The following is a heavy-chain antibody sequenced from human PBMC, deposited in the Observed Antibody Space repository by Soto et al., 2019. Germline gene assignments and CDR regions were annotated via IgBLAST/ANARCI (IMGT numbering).Heavy chain of an antibody. D-gene: IGHD2-15*01. CDR2: INTYNGNS. CDR3: ARDCTGGSCFCIY. J-gene: IGHJ4*02. V-gene: IGHV1-18*01. Sequence: ASVKLSCKASGYTLTNYAISWVRQAPGQGPEWMRWINTYNGNSNYAQKFQGRVTMTTDTSTNTAYMELRSLTSDDTAVYYCARDCTGGSCFCIYWGQGTLVTSPQ. CDR1: GYTLTNYA.